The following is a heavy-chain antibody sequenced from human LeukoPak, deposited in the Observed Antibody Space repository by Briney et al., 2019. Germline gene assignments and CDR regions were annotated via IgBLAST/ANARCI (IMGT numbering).Heavy chain of an antibody. V-gene: IGHV1-24*01. J-gene: IGHJ6*03. D-gene: IGHD6-13*01. CDR1: GYTFTGYY. CDR3: ATLARNSSSWRYYYYMDV. CDR2: FDPEDGET. Sequence: ASVKVSCKASGYTFTGYYMHWVRQAPGKGLEWMGGFDPEDGETIYAQKFQGRVTMTEDTSTDTAYMELSSLRSEDTAVYYCATLARNSSSWRYYYYMDVWGKGTTVTVSS.